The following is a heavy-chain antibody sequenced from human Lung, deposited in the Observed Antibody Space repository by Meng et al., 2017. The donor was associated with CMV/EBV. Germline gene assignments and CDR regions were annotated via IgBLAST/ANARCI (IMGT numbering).Heavy chain of an antibody. CDR2: IKQDGSEK. V-gene: IGHV3-7*01. Sequence: GESLKISCAASGFTFSSYWMSWVRQAPGKGLEWVANIKQDGSEKYYVDSVKGRFTIPRDNAKNSLYLQMNSLRAEDTAVYYCARDQRPEYYDFWSGYLGKGGYYGMDVWGQGTTVTVSS. CDR3: ARDQRPEYYDFWSGYLGKGGYYGMDV. D-gene: IGHD3-3*01. J-gene: IGHJ6*02. CDR1: GFTFSSYW.